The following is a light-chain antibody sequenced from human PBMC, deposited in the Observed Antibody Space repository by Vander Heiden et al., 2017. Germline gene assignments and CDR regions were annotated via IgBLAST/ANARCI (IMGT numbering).Light chain of an antibody. CDR3: QKYNTGVT. CDR1: QGISNY. Sequence: DIQMTQSPSSLSASVGDTLTITCRASQGISNYLAWYQQRPGQVPKLLIYAAYTLQSGVPSRFSGGGSGTDFTLTISGLQPEDVATYYCQKYNTGVTFGHGTKVDIK. V-gene: IGKV1-27*01. J-gene: IGKJ3*01. CDR2: AAY.